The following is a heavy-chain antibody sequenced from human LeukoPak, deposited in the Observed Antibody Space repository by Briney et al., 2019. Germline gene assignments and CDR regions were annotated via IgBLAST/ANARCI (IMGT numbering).Heavy chain of an antibody. J-gene: IGHJ6*03. D-gene: IGHD6-13*01. CDR1: GGSISSYY. V-gene: IGHV4-59*01. Sequence: TSETLSLTCTVSGGSISSYYWSWIRQPPGKGLEWIGYIYYSGSTNYNPSLKSRVTISVDTSKNQFSLKLSSVTAADTAVYYCARVVRVAAAGTWIHYYYYMDVWGKGTTVTISS. CDR3: ARVVRVAAAGTWIHYYYYMDV. CDR2: IYYSGST.